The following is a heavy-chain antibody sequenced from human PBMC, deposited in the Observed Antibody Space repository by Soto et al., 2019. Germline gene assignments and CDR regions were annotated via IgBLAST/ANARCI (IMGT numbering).Heavy chain of an antibody. V-gene: IGHV2-5*01. CDR3: AHTSGVRDRGWYKGGAFDI. D-gene: IGHD6-19*01. J-gene: IGHJ3*02. Sequence: QITLKESGPTLVKPTQPLTLTCTFSGFSLSTSGVGVGWIRQPPGKALEWLALIYRNDDKLYSPSLKSRLTSTKVTAKNQVVLTVTNLDPVDTATYYCAHTSGVRDRGWYKGGAFDICGQGTMVTVSS. CDR2: IYRNDDK. CDR1: GFSLSTSGVG.